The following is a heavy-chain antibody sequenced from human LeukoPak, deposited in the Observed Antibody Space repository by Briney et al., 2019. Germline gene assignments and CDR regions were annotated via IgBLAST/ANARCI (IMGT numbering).Heavy chain of an antibody. CDR1: GYSISSGYY. J-gene: IGHJ4*02. Sequence: SETLSLTCTVSGYSISSGYYWGWIRQPPGKGLEWIGSIYHSGSTYYNPSLKSRVTISVDTSKNQFSLKLSSVTAADTAVYYCARVADIVFDYWGQETLVTVSS. CDR3: ARVADIVFDY. V-gene: IGHV4-38-2*02. CDR2: IYHSGST. D-gene: IGHD3-16*02.